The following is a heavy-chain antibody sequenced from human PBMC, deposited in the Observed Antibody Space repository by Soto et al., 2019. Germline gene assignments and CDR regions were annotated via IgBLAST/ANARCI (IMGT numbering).Heavy chain of an antibody. J-gene: IGHJ5*02. CDR1: GFSLSTSGVG. CDR3: AHRPDYGERGWFDP. CDR2: IYWNDDK. D-gene: IGHD4-17*01. V-gene: IGHV2-5*01. Sequence: SGPTLVNPTQTLTLTCTSSGFSLSTSGVGVGWIPQPPGKALEWLALIYWNDDKRYSPSLKSRLTITKDTSKNQVVLTMTNMDPVDTATYYCAHRPDYGERGWFDPWGQGTLVTVSS.